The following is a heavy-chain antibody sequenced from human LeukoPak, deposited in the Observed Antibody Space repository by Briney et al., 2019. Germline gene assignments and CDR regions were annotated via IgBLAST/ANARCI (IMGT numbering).Heavy chain of an antibody. J-gene: IGHJ6*02. Sequence: TGESLRLSCAASGLTFSDYYMSWIRQAPGKGLEWVSYISSSGSTIYYADSVKGRFTISRDNAKNSLYLQMNSLRAEDTAVYYCARDETVTTLVSYYYYGMDVWGQGTTVTVSS. CDR1: GLTFSDYY. CDR2: ISSSGSTI. CDR3: ARDETVTTLVSYYYYGMDV. V-gene: IGHV3-11*04. D-gene: IGHD4-23*01.